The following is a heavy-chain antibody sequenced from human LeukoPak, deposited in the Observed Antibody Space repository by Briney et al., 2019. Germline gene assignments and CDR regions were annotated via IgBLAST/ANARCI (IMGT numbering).Heavy chain of an antibody. CDR3: AKDRIQLWLYFDY. V-gene: IGHV3-30*18. CDR2: ISYDGSNK. D-gene: IGHD5-18*01. Sequence: GGSLRLSCAASGFTFSSYGMHWVRQAPGKGLEWVAVISYDGSNKYYADSVKGRFTISRDNSKNTLYLQMNSLRAEDTAVYYCAKDRIQLWLYFDYWGQGTLVTVSS. J-gene: IGHJ4*02. CDR1: GFTFSSYG.